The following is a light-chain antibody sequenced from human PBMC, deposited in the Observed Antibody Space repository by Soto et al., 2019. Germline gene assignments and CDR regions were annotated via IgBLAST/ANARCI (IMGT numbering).Light chain of an antibody. CDR1: SSDVGGYNY. CDR3: SSYTSSSTPSV. Sequence: QSVLTQPRSVSGSPGQSVTISCTGTSSDVGGYNYVSWYQQHPGKAPKLMIYEVSNRPSGVSNRFSGSKSGNTASLTISGLQAEDEADYYCSSYTSSSTPSVFGTGTKVTVL. J-gene: IGLJ1*01. V-gene: IGLV2-14*01. CDR2: EVS.